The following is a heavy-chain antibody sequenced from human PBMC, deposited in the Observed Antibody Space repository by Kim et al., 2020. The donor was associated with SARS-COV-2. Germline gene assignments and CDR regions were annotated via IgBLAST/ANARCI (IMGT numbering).Heavy chain of an antibody. J-gene: IGHJ4*02. V-gene: IGHV3-11*03. CDR2: ISSSSSYT. CDR1: GFTFSDYY. CDR3: ARRGAKGSFDY. Sequence: GGSLRLSCAASGFTFSDYYMSWIRQAPGKGLEWVSYISSSSSYTNYADSVKGRFTISRDNAKNSLYLQMNSLRAEDTAVYYCARRGAKGSFDYWGQGTLVTVSS. D-gene: IGHD1-26*01.